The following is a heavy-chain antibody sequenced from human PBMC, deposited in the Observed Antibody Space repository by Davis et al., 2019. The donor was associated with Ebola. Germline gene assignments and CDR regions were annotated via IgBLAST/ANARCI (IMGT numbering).Heavy chain of an antibody. CDR2: LIPILGIA. CDR1: GGTFSSYT. D-gene: IGHD3-22*01. CDR3: ARRDSSGYYYWPFDY. V-gene: IGHV1-69*02. Sequence: SVKVSCKASGGTFSSYTISWVRQAPGQPLEWMGRLIPILGIANYAQKFQGRVTITADKSTSTAYMELSSLRSEDTAVYYCARRDSSGYYYWPFDYWGQGTLVTVSS. J-gene: IGHJ4*02.